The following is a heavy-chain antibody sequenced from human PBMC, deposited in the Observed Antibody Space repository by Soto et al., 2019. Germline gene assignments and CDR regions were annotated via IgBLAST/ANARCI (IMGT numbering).Heavy chain of an antibody. D-gene: IGHD3-22*01. V-gene: IGHV4-39*01. CDR3: ARRVRPYYDSSGYYSEYFQH. CDR1: GGSISSSSYY. CDR2: IYYSGST. Sequence: PSETLSLTCTVSGGSISSSSYYWGWIRQPPGKGLEWIGSIYYSGSTYYNPSLKSRVTISVDTSKNQFSLKLSSVTAADTAVYYCARRVRPYYDSSGYYSEYFQHWGQGTLVTAPQ. J-gene: IGHJ1*01.